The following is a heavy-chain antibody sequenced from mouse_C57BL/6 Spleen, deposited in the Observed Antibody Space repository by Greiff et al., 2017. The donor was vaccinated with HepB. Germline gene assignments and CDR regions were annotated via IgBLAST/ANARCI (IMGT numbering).Heavy chain of an antibody. CDR2: ISSGGDYI. CDR3: TREDSSGYMFAY. J-gene: IGHJ3*01. D-gene: IGHD3-2*02. V-gene: IGHV5-9-1*02. CDR1: GFTFSSYA. Sequence: EVHLVESGEGLVKPGGSLKLSCAASGFTFSSYAMSWVRQTPEKRLEWVAYISSGGDYIYYADTVKGRFTISRDNARNTLYLQMSSLKSEDTAMYYCTREDSSGYMFAYWGQGTLVTVSA.